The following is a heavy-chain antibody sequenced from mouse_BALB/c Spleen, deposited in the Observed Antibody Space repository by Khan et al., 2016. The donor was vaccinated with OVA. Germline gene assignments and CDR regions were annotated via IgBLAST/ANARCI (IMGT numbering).Heavy chain of an antibody. CDR3: ARGGSTGPAWFTY. D-gene: IGHD3-1*01. CDR2: IRYDGDS. Sequence: EVQLQESGPGLVKPSQSLSLTCSVTGYSITSGYFWNWIRQFPGNKLEWMGYIRYDGDSNYNPSLKNRISITRDTYKNRFFLKLNSLIHEDTATYYCARGGSTGPAWFTYWGQGTLVTVSA. V-gene: IGHV3-6*02. J-gene: IGHJ3*01. CDR1: GYSITSGYF.